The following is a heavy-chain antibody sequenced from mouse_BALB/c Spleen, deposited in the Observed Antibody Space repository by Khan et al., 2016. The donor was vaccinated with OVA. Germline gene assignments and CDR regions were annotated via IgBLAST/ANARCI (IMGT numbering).Heavy chain of an antibody. J-gene: IGHJ4*01. CDR3: ARLYAMDY. Sequence: EVELVESGGGLVKPGGSLKLSCAASGFTFSSYAMSWVRQTPEKRLEWVATISSGGSDTYYPDSVKGRFTISRDNANNTLYLQMSSLGSEDTAMYYCARLYAMDYWGQGTSVTVSS. CDR1: GFTFSSYA. V-gene: IGHV5-9-3*01. CDR2: ISSGGSDT.